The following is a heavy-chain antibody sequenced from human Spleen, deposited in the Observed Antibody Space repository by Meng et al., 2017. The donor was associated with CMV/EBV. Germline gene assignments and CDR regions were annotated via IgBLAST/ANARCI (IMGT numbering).Heavy chain of an antibody. J-gene: IGHJ4*02. D-gene: IGHD7-27*01. CDR3: AKDGEGSDY. V-gene: IGHV3-23*01. CDR2: ISGSTRST. Sequence: RLACAASGVTFSSYARSWVRQAPGKGLEWVSAISGSTRSTYYADSVKGRFTISRDNSKNTLYLQMNSLRAEETAVYYCAKDGEGSDYWGQGTLVTVSS. CDR1: GVTFSSYA.